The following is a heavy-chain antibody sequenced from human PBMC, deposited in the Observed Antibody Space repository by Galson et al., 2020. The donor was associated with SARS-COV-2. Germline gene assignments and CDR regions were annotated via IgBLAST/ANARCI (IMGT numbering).Heavy chain of an antibody. V-gene: IGHV1-18*04. CDR3: VREESGGWRSDSFDI. CDR2: NSGYTGYT. J-gene: IGHJ3*02. Sequence: ASVKVSFNASGYTFNNYGMSWVRQAPGQGLEGMGWNSGYTGYTNFDQKVRARVTMTTDTSTSTAYMELRSMRNDDTAVYYCVREESGGWRSDSFDIWGQGTMVTVSS. D-gene: IGHD1-26*01. CDR1: GYTFNNYG.